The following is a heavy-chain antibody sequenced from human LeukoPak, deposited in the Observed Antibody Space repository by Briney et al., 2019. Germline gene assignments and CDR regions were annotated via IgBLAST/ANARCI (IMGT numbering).Heavy chain of an antibody. J-gene: IGHJ4*02. CDR2: IYYTGNT. Sequence: SETLSLTCTVSGDSITNYFWSWIRQPPGQGLEWIGYIYYTGNTNYKPSLKSRVTMSVDTSTNQFSLRLRSVTAADTAVYYCARGRVAYSAYYFDYWGRGTLVTVSS. V-gene: IGHV4-59*01. CDR3: ARGRVAYSAYYFDY. CDR1: GDSITNYF. D-gene: IGHD2-15*01.